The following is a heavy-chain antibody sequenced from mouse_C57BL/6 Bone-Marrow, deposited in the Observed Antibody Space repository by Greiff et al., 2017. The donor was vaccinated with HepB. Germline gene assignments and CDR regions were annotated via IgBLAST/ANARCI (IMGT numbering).Heavy chain of an antibody. D-gene: IGHD1-1*01. Sequence: EVQLVESGGGLVQPKGSLKLSCAASGFSFNTYAMNWVRQAPGKGLEWVARIRSKSNNYATYYADSVKDRFTISRDDSESMLYLQMNNLKTEDTAMYYCVRTDGSSHGSYAMDYWGQGTSVTVSS. J-gene: IGHJ4*01. CDR2: IRSKSNNYAT. V-gene: IGHV10-1*01. CDR1: GFSFNTYA. CDR3: VRTDGSSHGSYAMDY.